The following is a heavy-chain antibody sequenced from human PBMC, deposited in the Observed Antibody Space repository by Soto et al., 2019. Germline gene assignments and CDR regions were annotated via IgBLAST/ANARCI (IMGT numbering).Heavy chain of an antibody. J-gene: IGHJ4*02. D-gene: IGHD1-7*01. CDR2: MSGSSSTT. V-gene: IGHV3-23*01. Sequence: PGGSLRLSCATSGLTFSNYATSWVRQAPGGGLEWVSSMSGSSSTTYYADSVRGRFTISRDRSKNTLYLQMSSLRAEDTALYYCAKNQERELPRVIDFWGQGTLVTVSS. CDR1: GLTFSNYA. CDR3: AKNQERELPRVIDF.